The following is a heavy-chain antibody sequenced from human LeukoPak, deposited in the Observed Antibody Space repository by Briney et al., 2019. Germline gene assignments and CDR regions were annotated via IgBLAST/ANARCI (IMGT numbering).Heavy chain of an antibody. CDR2: INGDGTYT. V-gene: IGHV3-74*01. CDR3: VRGSAGMSPALGS. CDR1: RFTFSIYW. D-gene: IGHD1-26*01. Sequence: GGSLRLSCVASRFTFSIYWMHWVRQGPGKGLVWVSRINGDGTYTDYAESVKGRFTFSRDNAKNTLYLQMNRLRAEDTAVYYCVRGSAGMSPALGSWGQGTLVTVSS. J-gene: IGHJ5*02.